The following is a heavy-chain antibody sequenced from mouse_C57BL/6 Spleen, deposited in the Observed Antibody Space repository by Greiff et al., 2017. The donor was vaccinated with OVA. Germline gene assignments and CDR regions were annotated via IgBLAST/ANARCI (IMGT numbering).Heavy chain of an antibody. CDR2: IYPRSGNT. J-gene: IGHJ2*01. D-gene: IGHD2-3*01. CDR3: AREIYDGCYCFDY. Sequence: QVQLQQSGAELARPGASVKLSCKASGYTFTSYGISWVKQRTGKGLEWIGEIYPRSGNTYYNEKFKGKATLAADKSSSTAYMELRSLTSEDAAVYFCAREIYDGCYCFDYWGQGTTLTVSS. CDR1: GYTFTSYG. V-gene: IGHV1-81*01.